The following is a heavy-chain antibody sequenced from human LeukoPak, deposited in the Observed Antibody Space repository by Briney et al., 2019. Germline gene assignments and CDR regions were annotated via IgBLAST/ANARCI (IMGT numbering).Heavy chain of an antibody. V-gene: IGHV3-20*04. J-gene: IGHJ4*02. Sequence: GRSLRLSCAASGFTFDDYGMSWVRQAPGKGLEWVSGINWNGGSTGYADSVKGRFTISRDNAKNSLYLQMNSLRAEDTALYYCARPYSSGWMGYFDYWGQGTLVTVSS. D-gene: IGHD6-19*01. CDR1: GFTFDDYG. CDR3: ARPYSSGWMGYFDY. CDR2: INWNGGST.